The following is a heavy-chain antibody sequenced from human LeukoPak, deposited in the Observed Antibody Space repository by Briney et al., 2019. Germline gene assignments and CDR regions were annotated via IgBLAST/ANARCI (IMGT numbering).Heavy chain of an antibody. Sequence: PSETLSLTCTVSGGSISSSSYYWGWIRQPPGKGLEWIGSIYYSGSTYYNPSLKSRVTISVDTSKNQFSLKLSSVTAADTAVYYCARGVNYGDDNWFDPWGQGTLVTVSS. CDR1: GGSISSSSYY. D-gene: IGHD4-17*01. CDR2: IYYSGST. J-gene: IGHJ5*02. CDR3: ARGVNYGDDNWFDP. V-gene: IGHV4-39*07.